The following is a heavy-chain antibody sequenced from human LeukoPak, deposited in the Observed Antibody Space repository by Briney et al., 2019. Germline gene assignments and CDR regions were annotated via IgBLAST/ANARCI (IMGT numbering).Heavy chain of an antibody. Sequence: GGSLRLSCAASGFTFSSYEVTWVRQAPGKGLEWVSYISSSGSTIYYADSLKGRFTISRDNAKNSMYLQMNSLRAEDTAVYYCARSAHSGLFDYWGQGTLVTVSS. CDR1: GFTFSSYE. D-gene: IGHD3-10*01. V-gene: IGHV3-48*03. J-gene: IGHJ4*02. CDR3: ARSAHSGLFDY. CDR2: ISSSGSTI.